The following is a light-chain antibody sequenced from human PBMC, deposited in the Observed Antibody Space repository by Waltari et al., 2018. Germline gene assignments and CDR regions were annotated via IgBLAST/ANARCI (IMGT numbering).Light chain of an antibody. J-gene: IGLJ2*01. Sequence: QSALTQPPSASGSPGQSVTISCTGTSSDVGGYKYVSWYQQHPGKAPKLMIYEVTKRPSVVPDRFSGSKSGNTASLTVSGLQAEDEAHYYCSAYAGSDNLVFGGGTKVTVL. CDR3: SAYAGSDNLV. CDR2: EVT. V-gene: IGLV2-8*01. CDR1: SSDVGGYKY.